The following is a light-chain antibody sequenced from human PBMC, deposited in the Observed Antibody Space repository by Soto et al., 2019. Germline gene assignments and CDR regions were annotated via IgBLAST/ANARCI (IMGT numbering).Light chain of an antibody. CDR3: QQYNYWPPIT. CDR2: GTS. J-gene: IGKJ5*01. Sequence: IVLTQSPGTLSLSAGEIAILSFSASQGLASRYLAWYQQKPGQAPRLLIYGTSTRVTGIPARFSGSGSGTEFTLTISSLQSEDFAVYYCQQYNYWPPITFGQGTRLEIK. CDR1: QGLASRY. V-gene: IGKV3-15*01.